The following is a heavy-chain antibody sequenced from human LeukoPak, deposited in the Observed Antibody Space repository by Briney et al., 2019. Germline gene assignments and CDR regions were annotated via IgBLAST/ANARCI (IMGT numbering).Heavy chain of an antibody. Sequence: SETLSLTCSVSGYSISSAYYWGWIRQPPGKGLEWIGTMYHSGSTNYNPSLKSRVTISVDTSKNQFSLKLSSVTAADTAVYYCARARIRMIRGWFDPWGQGTLVTVSS. CDR2: MYHSGST. V-gene: IGHV4-38-2*02. D-gene: IGHD2-15*01. CDR1: GYSISSAYY. CDR3: ARARIRMIRGWFDP. J-gene: IGHJ5*02.